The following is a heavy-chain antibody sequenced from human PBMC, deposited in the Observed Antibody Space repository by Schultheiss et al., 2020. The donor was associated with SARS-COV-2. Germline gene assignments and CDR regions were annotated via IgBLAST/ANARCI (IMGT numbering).Heavy chain of an antibody. Sequence: GGSLRLSCAASGFTFSNYAMSWVRQAPGKGLEWVSSISSSSSYIYYADSVKGRFTISRDNAKNSLYLQMNSLRAEDTAVYYCAITTVGIAAAWDGMDVWGQGTTVTVSS. CDR3: AITTVGIAAAWDGMDV. CDR2: ISSSSSYI. J-gene: IGHJ6*02. V-gene: IGHV3-21*01. D-gene: IGHD6-13*01. CDR1: GFTFSNYA.